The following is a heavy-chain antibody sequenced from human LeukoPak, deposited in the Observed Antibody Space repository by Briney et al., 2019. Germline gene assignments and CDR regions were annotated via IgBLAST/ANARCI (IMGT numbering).Heavy chain of an antibody. CDR2: INHSGST. CDR3: ARGIRYYYDSSGYYPLNWFDP. J-gene: IGHJ5*02. D-gene: IGHD3-22*01. CDR1: GGSFSGYY. V-gene: IGHV4-34*01. Sequence: PSETLSLTCAVYGGSFSGYYWSWIRQPPGKGLEWIGEINHSGSTNYKPSPKRRVTISVDTSKNQFSLKLSSVTAADTAVYYCARGIRYYYDSSGYYPLNWFDPWGQGTLVTVSS.